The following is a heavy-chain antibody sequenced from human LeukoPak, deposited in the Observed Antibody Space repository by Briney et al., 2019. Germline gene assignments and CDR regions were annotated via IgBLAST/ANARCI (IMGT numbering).Heavy chain of an antibody. V-gene: IGHV4-59*12. D-gene: IGHD3-10*01. CDR2: IYYSGST. J-gene: IGHJ6*02. Sequence: PSETLSLTCTVSGGSISSYYWSWIRQPPGKGLEWIGYIYYSGSTNYNPSLKSRVTISVDTSKNQFSLKLSSVTAADTAVYYCARGRYYGSGSYRYYYYYGMDVWGQGTTVTVSS. CDR1: GGSISSYY. CDR3: ARGRYYGSGSYRYYYYYGMDV.